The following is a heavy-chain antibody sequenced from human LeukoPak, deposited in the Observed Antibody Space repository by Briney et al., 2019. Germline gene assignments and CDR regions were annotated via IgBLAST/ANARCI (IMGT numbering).Heavy chain of an antibody. CDR2: INPSGGST. CDR3: ARRVVVVPAAPTPGDNWFDP. D-gene: IGHD2-2*01. V-gene: IGHV1-46*01. J-gene: IGHJ5*02. Sequence: GASVKVSCKASGYTLTSYYMHWVRQAPGQGLEWMGIINPSGGSTSYAQKFQGRVTMTRDTSTSTVYMELSSLRSEDTAVYYCARRVVVVPAAPTPGDNWFDPWGQGTLVTVSS. CDR1: GYTLTSYY.